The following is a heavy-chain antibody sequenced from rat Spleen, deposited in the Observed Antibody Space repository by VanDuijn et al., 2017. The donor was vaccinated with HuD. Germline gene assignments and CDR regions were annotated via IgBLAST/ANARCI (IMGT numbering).Heavy chain of an antibody. CDR1: GFTFGDYY. CDR2: LSYDATAP. CDR3: TRGTYYRH. J-gene: IGHJ2*01. Sequence: EVQLVESGGGLVQPGRSLKLSCAASGFTFGDYYMAWVRQAPTKGLEWVATLSYDATAPYYRDSVKGRFTISRDIAKTTLYLHMNSLRSEDTATYYCTRGTYYRHWGQGVMVTVSS. V-gene: IGHV5-29*01. D-gene: IGHD1-12*01.